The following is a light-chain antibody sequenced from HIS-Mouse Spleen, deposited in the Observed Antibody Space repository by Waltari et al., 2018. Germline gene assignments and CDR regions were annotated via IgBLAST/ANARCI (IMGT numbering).Light chain of an antibody. CDR2: DVS. CDR1: SSDVGGYNY. V-gene: IGLV2-11*01. CDR3: CSYAGSYTFEVV. Sequence: QSALTQPRSVSGSPGQSVTISCTGTSSDVGGYNYVSWYQQHPGKAPKLMIYDVSKRPSVGPDRFSGSKSGNTASLTISGLQAEDEADYYCCSYAGSYTFEVVFGGGTKLTVL. J-gene: IGLJ2*01.